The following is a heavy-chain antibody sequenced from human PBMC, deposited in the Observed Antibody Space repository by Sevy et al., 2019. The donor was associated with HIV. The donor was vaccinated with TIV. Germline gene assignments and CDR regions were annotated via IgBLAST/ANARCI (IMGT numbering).Heavy chain of an antibody. V-gene: IGHV1-2*02. CDR2: INPSGGGT. CDR1: GYTFTGYY. CDR3: ARSAFGSGTYLNDY. D-gene: IGHD3-10*01. J-gene: IGHJ4*02. Sequence: ASVKVSCKASGYTFTGYYVHWVRQAPGQGLEWMGWINPSGGGTNYGQKFHGRVTMTRDTSISTAYMELNRLTYGDTAVYYCARSAFGSGTYLNDYWGQGTLVAVSS.